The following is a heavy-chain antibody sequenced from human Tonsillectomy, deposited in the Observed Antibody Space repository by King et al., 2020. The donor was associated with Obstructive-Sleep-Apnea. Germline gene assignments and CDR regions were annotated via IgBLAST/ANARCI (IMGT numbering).Heavy chain of an antibody. Sequence: QLQESGPGLVKPSETLSLTCTVSGGSISSSSYYWGWIRQPPGKGLEWIGSIYYSGSTYYNPSLKSRVTISVDTSKNQFSLKLSSVTAADTAGYYCATLILTGYEGIDYWGQGTLVTVSS. CDR2: IYYSGST. J-gene: IGHJ4*02. D-gene: IGHD3-9*01. CDR1: GGSISSSSYY. CDR3: ATLILTGYEGIDY. V-gene: IGHV4-39*07.